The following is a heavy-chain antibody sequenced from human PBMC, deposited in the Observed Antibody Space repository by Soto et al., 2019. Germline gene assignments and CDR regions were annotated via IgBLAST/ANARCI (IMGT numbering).Heavy chain of an antibody. CDR2: IIPIFGTA. J-gene: IGHJ4*02. CDR1: ECTFSSYA. V-gene: IGHV1-69*13. D-gene: IGHD3-10*01. CDR3: AALASYASGSYYFDY. Sequence: SVKVSCKASECTFSSYAFSWLRQAPGQGLEWMGGIIPIFGTANYAQKFQGRVTITADESTRTADMELSSLRAEDTAVYYCAALASYASGSYYFDYWGQGTLVTVSS.